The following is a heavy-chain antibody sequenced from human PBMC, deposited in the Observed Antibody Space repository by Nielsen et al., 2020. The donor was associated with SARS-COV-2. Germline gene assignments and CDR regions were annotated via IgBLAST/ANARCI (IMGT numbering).Heavy chain of an antibody. J-gene: IGHJ4*02. V-gene: IGHV4-30-4*01. CDR2: IYYSGST. CDR3: ARDVGGSYFGLD. Sequence: PGKGLEWIGYIYYSGSTYYNPSLKSRVTISVDTSKNQFSLKLSSVTAADTAVYYCARDVGGSYFGLDWGQGTLVTVSS. D-gene: IGHD1-26*01.